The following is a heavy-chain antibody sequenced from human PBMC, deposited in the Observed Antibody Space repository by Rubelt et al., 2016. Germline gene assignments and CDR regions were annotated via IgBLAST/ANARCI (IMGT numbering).Heavy chain of an antibody. CDR3: ARGPHYGSGSFDY. CDR2: ISSSGSYI. Sequence: EVQLVESGGGLVQPGGSLRLSCAASGFTFSSYWMHWVRQAPGKGLAWVSSISSSGSYIYYTDSVNVRLTVSRDNAKNSLFLQMNSLRGEDTAVYFCARGPHYGSGSFDYWGQGALVTVSS. D-gene: IGHD3-10*01. J-gene: IGHJ4*02. CDR1: GFTFSSYW. V-gene: IGHV3-21*01.